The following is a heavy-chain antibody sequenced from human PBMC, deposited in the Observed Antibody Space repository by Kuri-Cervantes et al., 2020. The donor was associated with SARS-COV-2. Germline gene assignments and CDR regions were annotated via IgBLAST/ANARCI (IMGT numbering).Heavy chain of an antibody. V-gene: IGHV3-48*02. Sequence: GESLKTSCSASGFSFRNYNMNWVRQAPGRGLEWVSFISSSSGSISYADSVKGRFTISRDNAKNSLYLQMNSLRDEDTAVYYCARDLLNVWSGYYYYYGMDVWGQGTTVTVSS. CDR1: GFSFRNYN. CDR2: ISSSSGSI. CDR3: ARDLLNVWSGYYYYYGMDV. D-gene: IGHD3-3*01. J-gene: IGHJ6*02.